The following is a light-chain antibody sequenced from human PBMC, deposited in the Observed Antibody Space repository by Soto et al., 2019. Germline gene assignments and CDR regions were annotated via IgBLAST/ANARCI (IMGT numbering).Light chain of an antibody. CDR1: QSISSL. J-gene: IGKJ2*01. CDR3: LQTSNTLLYT. V-gene: IGKV1-39*01. Sequence: DIPMTQSPSSLSASVGDRVTITCRASQSISSLLNWYQQKPGKAPKLLIYAASSLKSGVPSRFSGSGSGTDFTLTINSLQPEDFATYYCLQTSNTLLYTFGQGTKLEIK. CDR2: AAS.